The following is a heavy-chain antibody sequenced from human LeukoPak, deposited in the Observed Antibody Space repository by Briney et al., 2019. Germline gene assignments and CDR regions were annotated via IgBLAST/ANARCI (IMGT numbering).Heavy chain of an antibody. CDR2: IHMTGRT. V-gene: IGHV4-4*09. D-gene: IGHD5-24*01. J-gene: IGHJ4*02. CDR1: GVSFSSFQ. Sequence: SETLSLTCTVSGVSFSSFQWSWIRQSPVKGLEWIGNIHMTGRTDYNPSLKSRVTISIDTSKSQFSLKLSSVTAADTAVYYCARPRRDGYTSPFDYWGQGTLVTVSS. CDR3: ARPRRDGYTSPFDY.